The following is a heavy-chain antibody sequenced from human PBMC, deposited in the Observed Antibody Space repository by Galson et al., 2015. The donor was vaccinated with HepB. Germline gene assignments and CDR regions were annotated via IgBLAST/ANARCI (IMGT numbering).Heavy chain of an antibody. J-gene: IGHJ3*02. CDR3: ARRRPRYWGAFDI. CDR2: MNPNSGNT. V-gene: IGHV1-8*01. Sequence: SVKVSCKASGYTFTSYDINWVRQATGQGLEWMGWMNPNSGNTGYAQKFQGRVTMTRNTSISTAYMELSSLRSEDTAVYYCARRRPRYWGAFDIWGQGTMVTVSS. D-gene: IGHD3-10*01. CDR1: GYTFTSYD.